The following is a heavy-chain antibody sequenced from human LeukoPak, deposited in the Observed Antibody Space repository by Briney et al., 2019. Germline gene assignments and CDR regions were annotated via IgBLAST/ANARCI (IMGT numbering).Heavy chain of an antibody. CDR1: GGSISSSNW. CDR2: IYHSGST. D-gene: IGHD6-19*01. CDR3: AKGGYQQWLALGYHFDY. Sequence: PSGTLSLTCAVSGGSISSSNWWSWVRQPPGKGLEWIGEIYHSGSTNYNPSLKSRVTISVDKSKNQFSLKLSSVTAADTAVYYCAKGGYQQWLALGYHFDYWGQGTLVTVSS. J-gene: IGHJ4*02. V-gene: IGHV4-4*02.